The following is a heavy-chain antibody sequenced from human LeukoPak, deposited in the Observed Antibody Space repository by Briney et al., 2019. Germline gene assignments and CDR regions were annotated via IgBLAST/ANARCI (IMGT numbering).Heavy chain of an antibody. V-gene: IGHV4-61*02. CDR3: ARVSPSGVWDV. CDR1: GGSISSSSYY. CDR2: IYISGST. J-gene: IGHJ6*02. D-gene: IGHD3-10*01. Sequence: PSETLSLTCTVSGGSISSSSYYWSWIRQPAGKGLEWIGRIYISGSTNYNPSLNSRVTISINTSKDQFSLSLSSVTATDTAVYYCARVSPSGVWDVWGQGTTVTVSS.